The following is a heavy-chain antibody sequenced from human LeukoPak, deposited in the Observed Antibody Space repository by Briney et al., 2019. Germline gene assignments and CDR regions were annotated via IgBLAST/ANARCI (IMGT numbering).Heavy chain of an antibody. CDR3: ARDYSHYYGSGSGFYYGTDV. CDR1: GFTFSSYE. CDR2: ISSSGRTI. D-gene: IGHD3-10*01. V-gene: IGHV3-48*03. Sequence: TGGSLRLSCAASGFTFSSYEMNWVRQAPGKGLEWVSYISSSGRTIYHADSVKGRFTISRDNSKNTLYLQMNSLRAEDTAVYYCARDYSHYYGSGSGFYYGTDVWGQGTTVTVSS. J-gene: IGHJ6*02.